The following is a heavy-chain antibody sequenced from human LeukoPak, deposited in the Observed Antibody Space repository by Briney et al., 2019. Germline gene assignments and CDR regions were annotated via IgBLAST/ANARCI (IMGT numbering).Heavy chain of an antibody. D-gene: IGHD1-7*01. CDR2: INHSGST. V-gene: IGHV4-34*01. CDR3: ARRWNYKDGFDI. Sequence: PSETLSLTCAVYGGSFSGYYWSWIRQPPGKGLEWIGEINHSGSTNYNPSLKSRVTISVDTSKNQFSLKLSSVTAADTAVYYCARRWNYKDGFDIWGQGTVVTVSS. J-gene: IGHJ3*02. CDR1: GGSFSGYY.